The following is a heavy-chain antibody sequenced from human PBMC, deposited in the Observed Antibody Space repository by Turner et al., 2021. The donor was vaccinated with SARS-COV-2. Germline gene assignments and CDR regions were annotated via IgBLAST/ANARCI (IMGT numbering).Heavy chain of an antibody. V-gene: IGHV4-34*02. Sequence: QVQLQQWGPGLLKPSETLSLTCAVYGGSFSGYYWTWIRQPPEKGLEWIGEIHPSGTTYHNPSLKGRVTMSVDTSKNQFYLKVSSVTAADTAVYYCAKGDDSRKSGMLWGQGTLVTVSS. D-gene: IGHD2-15*01. CDR2: IHPSGTT. J-gene: IGHJ4*02. CDR3: AKGDDSRKSGML. CDR1: GGSFSGYY.